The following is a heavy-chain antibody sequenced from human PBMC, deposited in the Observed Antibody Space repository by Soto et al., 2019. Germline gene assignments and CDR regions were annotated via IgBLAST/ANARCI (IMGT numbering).Heavy chain of an antibody. V-gene: IGHV3-30-3*01. CDR2: ISYDGSNK. Sequence: PGGSLRLSCAASVFTFSSYAMHWVRQAPGKGLEWVAVISYDGSNKYYADSVKGRFTISRDNSKNTLYLQMNSLRAEDTAVYYCARAKTYYYGSGSADGMDVWGQGTTVTVSS. J-gene: IGHJ6*02. D-gene: IGHD3-10*01. CDR3: ARAKTYYYGSGSADGMDV. CDR1: VFTFSSYA.